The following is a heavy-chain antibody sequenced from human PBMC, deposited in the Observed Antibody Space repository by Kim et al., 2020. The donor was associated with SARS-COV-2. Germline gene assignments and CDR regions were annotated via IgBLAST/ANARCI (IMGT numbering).Heavy chain of an antibody. CDR1: GGSISSYY. J-gene: IGHJ6*01. V-gene: IGHV4-59*01. CDR2: IYYSGST. D-gene: IGHD6-13*01. CDR3: ARGRIAAAGYYYYGMDV. Sequence: SETLSRTCTVSGGSISSYYWSWIRQPPGKGLEWIGYIYYSGSTNYNPSLKSRVTISVDTSKNQFSLKLSSVTAADTAVYYCARGRIAAAGYYYYGMDVWG.